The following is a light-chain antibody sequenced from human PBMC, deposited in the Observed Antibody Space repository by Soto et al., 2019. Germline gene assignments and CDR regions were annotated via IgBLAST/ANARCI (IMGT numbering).Light chain of an antibody. CDR1: QDISNY. V-gene: IGKV1-33*01. CDR2: EAS. J-gene: IGKJ4*01. Sequence: DIQMTQSPSSLSASVGDRVIITCQASQDISNYLNWFQQKPGKAPNLLIYEASTLEEGVPSRFSGSGSWTHFTLTISSLQPEDVATEFCQQFDEPNLTFGGGTKVEIK. CDR3: QQFDEPNLT.